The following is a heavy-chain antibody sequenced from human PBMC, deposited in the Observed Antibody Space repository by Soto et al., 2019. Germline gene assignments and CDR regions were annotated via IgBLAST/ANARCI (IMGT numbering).Heavy chain of an antibody. CDR1: GGSFSGYY. J-gene: IGHJ6*02. Sequence: SETLSLTCAVYGGSFSGYYWSWIRQPPGKGLEWIGEINHSGSTNYNPSLKSRVTISVDTSKNQFSLKLSSVTAADTAVYYWARVGYCSPFFGYYYGMDVWGQGTTVTVSS. CDR2: INHSGST. CDR3: ARVGYCSPFFGYYYGMDV. V-gene: IGHV4-34*01. D-gene: IGHD6-13*01.